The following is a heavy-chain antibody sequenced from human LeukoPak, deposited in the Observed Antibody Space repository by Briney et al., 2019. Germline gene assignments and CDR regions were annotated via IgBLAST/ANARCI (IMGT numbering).Heavy chain of an antibody. CDR2: ISYDGSNK. V-gene: IGHV3-30*04. CDR1: GFTFSSYA. Sequence: GGSLRLSCAASGFTFSSYAMHWVRQAPGKGLEWVAVISYDGSNKYYADSVKGRFTISRDNSKNTLYLQMNSLRAEDTAVYYCAREGAQECHDAFDIWGQGTTVTVS. D-gene: IGHD2/OR15-2a*01. J-gene: IGHJ3*02. CDR3: AREGAQECHDAFDI.